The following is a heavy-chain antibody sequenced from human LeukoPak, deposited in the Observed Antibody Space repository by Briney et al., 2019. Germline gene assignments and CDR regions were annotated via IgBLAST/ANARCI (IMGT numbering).Heavy chain of an antibody. CDR2: IYYSGST. CDR3: ARESGYGGNKDAFDI. Sequence: SETLSLTCTVSGGSISSYYWSWIRQPPGKGLEWIGYIYYSGSTNHNPSLKSRVTISVDTSKNQFSLKLSSVTAADTAVYYCARESGYGGNKDAFDIWGQGTMVTVSS. V-gene: IGHV4-59*01. J-gene: IGHJ3*02. CDR1: GGSISSYY. D-gene: IGHD4-23*01.